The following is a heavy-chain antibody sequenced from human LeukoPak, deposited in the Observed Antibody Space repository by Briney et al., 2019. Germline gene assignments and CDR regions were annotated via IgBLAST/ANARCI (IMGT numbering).Heavy chain of an antibody. CDR3: ARALVGASFDY. D-gene: IGHD1-26*01. CDR1: GFTFSSYS. V-gene: IGHV3-48*01. CDR2: ISSSSTI. Sequence: GGSLRLSCAASGFTFSSYSMNWVRQAPGKGLEWVSYISSSSTIYYADSVKGRFTISRDNAKNSQYLQMNSLRAEDTAVYYCARALVGASFDYWGQGTLVTVSS. J-gene: IGHJ4*02.